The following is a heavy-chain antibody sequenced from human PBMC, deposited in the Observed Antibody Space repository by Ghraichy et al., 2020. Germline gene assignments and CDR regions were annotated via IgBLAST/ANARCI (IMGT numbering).Heavy chain of an antibody. CDR3: AKERDYVPVFDY. V-gene: IGHV3-30*02. D-gene: IGHD4-17*01. Sequence: LSLTCAASGFSFSTYGMHWVRQAPGKGLEWVAFIRFDGSNKYYADSVKGRFTISGDNSENTLYLQMNSLRPEDTAVYFCAKERDYVPVFDYWGQGTLVTVSS. CDR1: GFSFSTYG. J-gene: IGHJ4*02. CDR2: IRFDGSNK.